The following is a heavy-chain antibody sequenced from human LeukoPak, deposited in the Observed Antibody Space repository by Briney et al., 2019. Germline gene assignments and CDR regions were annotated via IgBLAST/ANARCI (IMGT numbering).Heavy chain of an antibody. CDR3: ASRLAAQQPYYYYMDI. V-gene: IGHV4-61*02. D-gene: IGHD6-13*01. CDR2: IYKNGDT. J-gene: IGHJ6*03. Sequence: PSETLSLTCTVSGDSISSGYYFWSWIRQPAGKGLEWIGRIYKNGDTNYNPSLKSRVTISLDTSRNQFSLKLTSVTAADTAVYFCASRLAAQQPYYYYMDIWGKGTTVTVSS. CDR1: GDSISSGYYF.